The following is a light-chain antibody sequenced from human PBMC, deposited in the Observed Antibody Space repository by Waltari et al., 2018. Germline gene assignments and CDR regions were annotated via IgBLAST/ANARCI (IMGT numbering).Light chain of an antibody. J-gene: IGKJ1*01. CDR2: GAS. Sequence: EIVLTQSPGTLSLSPGERATLSCRASQSVSRALAWYQQKPGQAPRLLIYGASNRATGIPDRFSGSGSGTDFSLTISRLDPEDVAVYYCQHYERLSATFGQGTKVEIK. V-gene: IGKV3-20*01. CDR3: QHYERLSAT. CDR1: QSVSRA.